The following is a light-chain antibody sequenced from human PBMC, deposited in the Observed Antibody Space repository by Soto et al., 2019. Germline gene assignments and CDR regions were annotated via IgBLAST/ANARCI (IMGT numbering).Light chain of an antibody. CDR2: AVN. CDR3: SSYAGSNNYV. J-gene: IGLJ1*01. CDR1: SSDVGGYKY. V-gene: IGLV2-8*01. Sequence: QSVLTQPPSASGSPGQSVTISCTGTSSDVGGYKYVSWYQQYPGKAPKLMIYAVNKRPSGVPDRFSGSKSGNTASLTVSGLQAEDEADYYSSSYAGSNNYVFGTGTKVTVL.